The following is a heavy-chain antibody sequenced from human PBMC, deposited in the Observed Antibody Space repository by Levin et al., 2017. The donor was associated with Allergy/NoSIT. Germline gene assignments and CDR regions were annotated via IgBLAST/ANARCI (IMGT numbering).Heavy chain of an antibody. J-gene: IGHJ4*02. CDR2: IKIKANNYSK. V-gene: IGHV3-73*01. CDR3: TRQGDISSGYSVDY. CDR1: AFTFSASA. Sequence: GGSLRLSCAASAFTFSASAIHWIRQAPGKGLEWVGRIKIKANNYSKAFGASVKGRVTLSRDDAKNSAYLQMNSLKTEDTAVYYCTRQGDISSGYSVDYWGQGTLVIVSS. D-gene: IGHD3-22*01.